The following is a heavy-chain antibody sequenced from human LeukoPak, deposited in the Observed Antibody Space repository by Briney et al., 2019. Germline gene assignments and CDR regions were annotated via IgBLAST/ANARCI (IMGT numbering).Heavy chain of an antibody. V-gene: IGHV1-2*02. D-gene: IGHD2-2*01. Sequence: GASVKVSCKASGYTFNGYYMHWVRQAPGQGLERMGWINPNSGGTNYAQKFQGRVTMTRDTSISTAYMELSRLRSDDTAVYYCARAVVVVPAAIFRNWFDPWGQGTLVTVSS. CDR3: ARAVVVVPAAIFRNWFDP. CDR2: INPNSGGT. J-gene: IGHJ5*02. CDR1: GYTFNGYY.